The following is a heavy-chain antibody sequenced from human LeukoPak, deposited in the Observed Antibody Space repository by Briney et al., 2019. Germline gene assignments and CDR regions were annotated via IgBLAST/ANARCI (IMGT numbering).Heavy chain of an antibody. CDR1: GFTFSTYS. J-gene: IGHJ4*02. CDR3: ANGRHFDY. CDR2: ISGSGGST. D-gene: IGHD1-26*01. Sequence: GGSLRLSCAASGFTFSTYSMNWVRQAPGKGLEWVSAISGSGGSTYYADSVKGRFTISRDNSKNTLYLQMNSLRAEDTAVYYCANGRHFDYWGQGTLVTVSS. V-gene: IGHV3-23*01.